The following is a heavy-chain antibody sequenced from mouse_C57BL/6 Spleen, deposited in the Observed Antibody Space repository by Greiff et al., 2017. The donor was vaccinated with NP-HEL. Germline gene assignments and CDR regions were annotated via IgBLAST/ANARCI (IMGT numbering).Heavy chain of an antibody. CDR3: ARRRYDYDDYAMDY. CDR1: GFTFSDYG. J-gene: IGHJ4*01. D-gene: IGHD2-4*01. Sequence: QVVESGGGLVKPGGSLKLSCAASGFTFSDYGMHWVRQAPEKGLEWVAYISSGSSTIYYADTVKGRFTISRDNAKNTLFLQMTSLRSEDTAMYYCARRRYDYDDYAMDYWGQGTSVTVSS. V-gene: IGHV5-17*01. CDR2: ISSGSSTI.